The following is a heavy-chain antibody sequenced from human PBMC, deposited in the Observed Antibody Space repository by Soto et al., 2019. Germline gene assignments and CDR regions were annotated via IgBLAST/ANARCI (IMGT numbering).Heavy chain of an antibody. CDR3: ARRTWGMDV. CDR1: SGSIDTNNW. J-gene: IGHJ6*02. Sequence: QVQLQESGPGLVKPSGTLSLTCDVSSGSIDTNNWWSWVRQPPGKGLEWIGEIFHSGNTYYNPSLASRVTISVDTSKNQFSLNLRSVTAADTSVYYCARRTWGMDVWGQGTTVTVSS. CDR2: IFHSGNT. V-gene: IGHV4-4*02. D-gene: IGHD2-8*01.